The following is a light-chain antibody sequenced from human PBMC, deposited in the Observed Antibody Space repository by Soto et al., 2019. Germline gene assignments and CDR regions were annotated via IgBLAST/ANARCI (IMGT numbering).Light chain of an antibody. Sequence: EIVLTQSPGTLSLSPGERATLSCRASQSVSSSYLAWYQQKPGQASRLLIYAASNRATGIPDRFSGSGSGTDFTLTISRLEPEDFAVYFCQQYVSSPFTFGPGTKVDIK. CDR2: AAS. V-gene: IGKV3-20*01. CDR1: QSVSSSY. CDR3: QQYVSSPFT. J-gene: IGKJ3*01.